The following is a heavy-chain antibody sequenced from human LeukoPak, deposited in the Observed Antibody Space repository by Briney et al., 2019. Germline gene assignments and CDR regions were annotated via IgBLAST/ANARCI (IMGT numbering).Heavy chain of an antibody. D-gene: IGHD3-9*01. V-gene: IGHV3-74*01. CDR3: ARDRKGDYDILTGYFDY. J-gene: IGHJ4*02. CDR1: GFTFSDYY. CDR2: INSDGSST. Sequence: GGSLRLSCAASGFTFSDYYMSWIRQAPGKGLMWVSRINSDGSSTSYADSVKGRFTISRDNAKNTLYLQMNSLRAEDTAVYYCARDRKGDYDILTGYFDYWGQGTLVTVSS.